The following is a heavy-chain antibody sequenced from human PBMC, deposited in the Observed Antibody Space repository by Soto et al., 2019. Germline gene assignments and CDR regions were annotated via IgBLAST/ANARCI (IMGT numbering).Heavy chain of an antibody. Sequence: GGSLRLSCAASGFTFSGSAMHWVRQASGKGLEWVGRIRSKANSYATAYAASVKGRFTISRDDSKNTAYLQMNSLKTEDTAVYYCTRPSIVGATRSDYWGQGTLVTVSS. CDR2: IRSKANSYAT. J-gene: IGHJ4*02. CDR1: GFTFSGSA. CDR3: TRPSIVGATRSDY. V-gene: IGHV3-73*01. D-gene: IGHD1-26*01.